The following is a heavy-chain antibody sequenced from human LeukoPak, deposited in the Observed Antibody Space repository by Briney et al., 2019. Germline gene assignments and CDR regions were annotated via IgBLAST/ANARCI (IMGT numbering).Heavy chain of an antibody. CDR1: GFTFSNYG. CDR2: ISYDGSNT. V-gene: IGHV3-30*18. Sequence: PGRSLRLSCAASGFTFSNYGMHWVRQAPGKGLEWVTVISYDGSNTYYADSVKGRFTISRDNSKNTLNLQMNSLRAEDMGVYYCAKDRQKQIVVETPGLAAFDIWGQGTKVTVSS. CDR3: AKDRQKQIVVETPGLAAFDI. D-gene: IGHD2-21*02. J-gene: IGHJ3*02.